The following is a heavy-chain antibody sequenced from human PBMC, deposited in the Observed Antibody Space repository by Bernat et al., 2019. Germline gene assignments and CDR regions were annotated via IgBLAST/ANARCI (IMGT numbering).Heavy chain of an antibody. D-gene: IGHD5-18*01. V-gene: IGHV3-48*02. CDR3: ARGRKDGYSYGNDYYYYGMDV. Sequence: VQLVESGGGVVQPGRSLRLSCAASGFTFSSYSMNWVRQAPGKGLEWVSYISSSSRTIYYADSVKGRFTISRDNAKNSLYLQMNSLRDEDTAVYYCARGRKDGYSYGNDYYYYGMDVWGQGTTVTVSS. CDR2: ISSSSRTI. J-gene: IGHJ6*02. CDR1: GFTFSSYS.